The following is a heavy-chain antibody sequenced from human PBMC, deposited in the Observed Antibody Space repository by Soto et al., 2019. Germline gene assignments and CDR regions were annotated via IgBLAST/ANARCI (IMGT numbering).Heavy chain of an antibody. CDR2: IYSGGST. CDR1: GFTVSSNY. J-gene: IGHJ4*02. CDR3: ASYSYGLYYFDY. D-gene: IGHD5-18*01. Sequence: EVQLVETGGGLIQPGGSLRLSCAASGFTVSSNYMSWVRQAPGKGLEWVSVIYSGGSTYYADSVKGRFTISSDNSKNTLYLQINSRRAEDTAVYYCASYSYGLYYFDYWGQGPLVTVSS. V-gene: IGHV3-53*02.